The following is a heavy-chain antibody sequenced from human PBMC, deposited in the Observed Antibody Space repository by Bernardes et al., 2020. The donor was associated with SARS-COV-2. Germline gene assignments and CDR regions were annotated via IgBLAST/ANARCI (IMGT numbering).Heavy chain of an antibody. J-gene: IGHJ4*02. D-gene: IGHD3-22*01. CDR2: MNSDGRTI. V-gene: IGHV3-74*01. CDR1: GFTFSSSW. CDR3: ARAGYYRFDY. Sequence: GGSLRLSFAASGFTFSSSWMHWVRQAPGKVLVWVARMNSDGRTINYADSVKDRFTISRDNAENTLYLQMNSLRADDTAVYYCARAGYYRFDYWGQGTLVTVSS.